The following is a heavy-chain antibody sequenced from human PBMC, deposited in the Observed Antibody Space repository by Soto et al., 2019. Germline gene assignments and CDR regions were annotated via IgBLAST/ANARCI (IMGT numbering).Heavy chain of an antibody. J-gene: IGHJ4*02. D-gene: IGHD1-1*01. V-gene: IGHV3-73*01. CDR2: IRSKANSYLI. CDR3: ARGGEMGLNEY. CDR1: GFSFSDSA. Sequence: GGSLRLSCAASGFSFSDSAMHWVRQASGKGLEWIARIRSKANSYLIAYDESVRGRFIISRDDSKNTAYLQMNDLNTEDTAIYYSARGGEMGLNEYWGQGMPVTVS.